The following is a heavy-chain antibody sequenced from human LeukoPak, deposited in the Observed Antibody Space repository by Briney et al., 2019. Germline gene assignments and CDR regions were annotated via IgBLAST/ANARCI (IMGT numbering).Heavy chain of an antibody. D-gene: IGHD6-13*01. CDR3: ARWRGYSSGWSGPFDD. V-gene: IGHV1-2*02. CDR1: GYSFTGHY. Sequence: ASVKVSCKASGYSFTGHYMHWVRQAPGQGLEWMGWIDPKSGGTKYAQRFQGRVTMTRDTSINTGYMELSSLTSDDTAVYYCARWRGYSSGWSGPFDDWGQGSLVTVSS. J-gene: IGHJ4*02. CDR2: IDPKSGGT.